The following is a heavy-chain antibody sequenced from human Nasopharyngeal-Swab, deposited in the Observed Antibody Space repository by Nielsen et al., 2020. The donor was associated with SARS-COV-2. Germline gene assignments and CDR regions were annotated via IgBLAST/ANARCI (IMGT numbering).Heavy chain of an antibody. CDR1: GFTFSSYW. CDR2: IKQDGSEK. Sequence: GGSLTLSCAASGFTFSSYWMSRVRQAPGKGLEWVANIKQDGSEKYYVDSVKGRFTIARDNAKNSLYLQMNSLRAEDTAVYYCARRQYGDYYYYYGMDVWGQGTTVTVSS. J-gene: IGHJ6*02. CDR3: ARRQYGDYYYYYGMDV. V-gene: IGHV3-7*03. D-gene: IGHD4-17*01.